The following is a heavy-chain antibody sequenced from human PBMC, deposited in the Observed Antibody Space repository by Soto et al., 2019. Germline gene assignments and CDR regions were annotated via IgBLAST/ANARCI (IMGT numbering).Heavy chain of an antibody. CDR3: ARKPCLLEL. CDR1: GFTFGVSW. V-gene: IGHV3-7*01. J-gene: IGHJ4*02. Sequence: EEQLVESGGGLVQPGGSLRLSCAASGFTFGVSWMNWVRQVPGRGLEWVAYISADGRETNHVDSVKGRFTISRDNAKNSVYLQMNSLRAEDTAVYYCARKPCLLELWGQGTLVTVSS. CDR2: ISADGRET.